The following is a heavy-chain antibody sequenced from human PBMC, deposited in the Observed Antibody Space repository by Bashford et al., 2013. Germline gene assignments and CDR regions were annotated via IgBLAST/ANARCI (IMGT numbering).Heavy chain of an antibody. CDR2: ITGSGGGT. J-gene: IGHJ1*01. CDR1: GFMFSSYA. V-gene: IGHV3-23*01. CDR3: ARDRSPSSGSYSSEYFQF. Sequence: GGSLRLSCAASGFMFSSYAMTWVRQAPGKGLEWVSAITGSGGGTYYADSAKGRLTISRDNSKNTLFLQMNSLRAEDTAVYYCARDRSPSSGSYSSEYFQFWGQGALVTVSS. D-gene: IGHD6-19*01.